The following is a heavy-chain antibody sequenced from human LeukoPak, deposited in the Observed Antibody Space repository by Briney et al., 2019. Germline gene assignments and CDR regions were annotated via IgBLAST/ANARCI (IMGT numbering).Heavy chain of an antibody. CDR2: ISSSSSYI. V-gene: IGHV3-21*01. J-gene: IGHJ3*02. CDR1: GFTFSSYW. Sequence: GGSLRLSCAASGFTFSSYWMSWVRQAPGKGLEWVSSISSSSSYIYYADSVKGRFTISRDNAKNSLYLQMNSLRAEDTAVCYCARDRSRDAFDIWGQGTMVTVSS. CDR3: ARDRSRDAFDI.